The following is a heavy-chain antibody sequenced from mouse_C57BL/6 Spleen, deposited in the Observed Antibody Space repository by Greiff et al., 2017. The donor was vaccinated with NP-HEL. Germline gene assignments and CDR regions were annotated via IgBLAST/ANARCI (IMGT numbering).Heavy chain of an antibody. CDR3: ARLAYYYGSKGLYAMDY. D-gene: IGHD1-1*01. V-gene: IGHV5-16*01. J-gene: IGHJ4*01. Sequence: EVKLMESEGGLVQPGSSMKLSCTASGFTFSDYYMAWVRQVPEKGLEWVANINYDGSSTYYLDSLKSRFIISRDNAKNILYLQMSSLKSEDTATYYCARLAYYYGSKGLYAMDYWGQGTSVTVSS. CDR1: GFTFSDYY. CDR2: INYDGSST.